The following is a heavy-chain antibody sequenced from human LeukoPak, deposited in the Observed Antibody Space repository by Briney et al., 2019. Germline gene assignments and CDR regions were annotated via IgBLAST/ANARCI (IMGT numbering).Heavy chain of an antibody. CDR2: ISSSSSYI. D-gene: IGHD2-2*01. J-gene: IGHJ6*03. V-gene: IGHV3-21*01. CDR3: ARDRESVPAAIGYMDV. CDR1: GFTFSSYS. Sequence: PGGSLRLSCAASGFTFSSYSMNWVRQAPGKGLEWVSSISSSSSYIYYADSVKGRFTISRDNAKNSLYLQMNSLRAEDTAVYYCARDRESVPAAIGYMDVWGKGTTVTVSS.